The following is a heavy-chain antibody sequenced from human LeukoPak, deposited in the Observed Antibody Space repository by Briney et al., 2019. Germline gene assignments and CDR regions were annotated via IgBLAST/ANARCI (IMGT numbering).Heavy chain of an antibody. CDR1: GFTCNEFW. D-gene: IGHD6-25*01. V-gene: IGHV3-74*01. Sequence: GWALRLSCAASGFTCNEFWMHCVRQAPGTGLMWVSRIHKDGLHTWYADSMKGRFTISRDNAENTVYLQLNSLRVEDTAVYYCARESEAAGTYYLDHWGQGNLVTVSS. CDR2: IHKDGLHT. CDR3: ARESEAAGTYYLDH. J-gene: IGHJ4*02.